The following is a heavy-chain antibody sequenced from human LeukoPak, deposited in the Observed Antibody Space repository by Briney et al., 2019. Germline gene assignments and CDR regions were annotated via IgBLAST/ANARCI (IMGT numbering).Heavy chain of an antibody. J-gene: IGHJ4*02. CDR2: INPNSGGT. Sequence: ASVKVSCKASGYTFTSYGISWVRQAPGQGLEWMGWINPNSGGTNYAQKFQGWVTMTRDTSISTAYMEPSRLRSDDTAVYYCARDGGSSSRSFDYWGQGTLVTVSS. D-gene: IGHD6-13*01. V-gene: IGHV1-2*04. CDR3: ARDGGSSSRSFDY. CDR1: GYTFTSYG.